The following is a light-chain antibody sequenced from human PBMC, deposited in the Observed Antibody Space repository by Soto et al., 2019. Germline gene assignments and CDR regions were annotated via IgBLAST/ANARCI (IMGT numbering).Light chain of an antibody. J-gene: IGKJ1*01. CDR2: GAS. V-gene: IGKV1-27*01. CDR3: QHYGDSSWT. Sequence: DVQMTQSPSSLSASAGDRVTITCRASQGIHNYLAWYQQKPGKPPKLLMYGASTVQSGVPSRFSASGYGTDFTFTISRLEPEDFAVYFCQHYGDSSWTFGQGTRVEIK. CDR1: QGIHNY.